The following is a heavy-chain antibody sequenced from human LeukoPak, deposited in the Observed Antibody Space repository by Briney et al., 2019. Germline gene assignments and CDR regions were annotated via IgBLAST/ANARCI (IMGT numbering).Heavy chain of an antibody. CDR3: ARDRYCSSTSCYHVAWFDP. Sequence: GGSLRLSCAASGFTFSSYWMHWVRQAPGKGLVWVSRINSDGSSTSYADSVKGRFTISRDNAKDTLYLQMNSLRAEDTAVYYCARDRYCSSTSCYHVAWFDPWGQGTLVTVSS. J-gene: IGHJ5*02. CDR2: INSDGSST. V-gene: IGHV3-74*01. D-gene: IGHD2-2*01. CDR1: GFTFSSYW.